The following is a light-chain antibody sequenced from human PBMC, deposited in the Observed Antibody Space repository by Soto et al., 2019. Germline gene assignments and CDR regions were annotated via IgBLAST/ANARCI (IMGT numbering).Light chain of an antibody. J-gene: IGKJ1*01. CDR3: QQSSSTLGT. CDR2: AAS. V-gene: IGKV1-39*01. Sequence: DIQMTQSPSSLSACVGDTVTITCRASQRISTYLNWYQQKPGRAPKLVISAASSLQSGVPTRFSGDGSGTDFTRTISSLQPEDVATYFCQQSSSTLGTFGQGTRV. CDR1: QRISTY.